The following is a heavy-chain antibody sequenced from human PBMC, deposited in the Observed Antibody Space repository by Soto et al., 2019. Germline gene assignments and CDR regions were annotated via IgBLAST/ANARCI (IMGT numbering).Heavy chain of an antibody. CDR3: ARSVYYDILTAGFDP. CDR2: IYYSGST. Sequence: SETLSLTCTVSGGSISSYYWSWIRQPPGKGLEWIGYIYYSGSTNYNPSLKSRVTISVDTSKNQFSLKLSSVTAADTAVYYCARSVYYDILTAGFDPWGQGTLVTAPQ. D-gene: IGHD3-9*01. J-gene: IGHJ5*02. CDR1: GGSISSYY. V-gene: IGHV4-59*01.